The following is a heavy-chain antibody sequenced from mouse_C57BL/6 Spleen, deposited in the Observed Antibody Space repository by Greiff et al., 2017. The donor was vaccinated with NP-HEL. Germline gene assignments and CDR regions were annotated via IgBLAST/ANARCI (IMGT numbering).Heavy chain of an antibody. Sequence: EVQLQQSGPELVKPGASVKISCKASGYSFTDYNMNWVQQSNGKSLEWIGYINPNYGTTCYNQKFKGKSTFTVDNSSSTAYLQLNSLTSEDSAVYYCARAVITTRYFDVWGTGTTVTVSS. CDR3: ARAVITTRYFDV. CDR1: GYSFTDYN. CDR2: INPNYGTT. D-gene: IGHD1-1*01. V-gene: IGHV1-39*01. J-gene: IGHJ1*03.